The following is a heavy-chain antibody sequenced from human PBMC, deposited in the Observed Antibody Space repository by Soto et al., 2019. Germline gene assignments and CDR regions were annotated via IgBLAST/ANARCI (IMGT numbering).Heavy chain of an antibody. J-gene: IGHJ6*01. Sequence: WWSXRLSCSSSVFTFIKFVMILFRQTPGKGLEWVSTITEAGGETYYTDSVKGRFTISRDNSKNTLYLQMTSLRAEDTDLYYCKKASNERHQMEVWGQGTTV. V-gene: IGHV3-23*01. CDR1: VFTFIKFV. CDR3: KKASNERHQMEV. D-gene: IGHD1-1*01. CDR2: ITEAGGET.